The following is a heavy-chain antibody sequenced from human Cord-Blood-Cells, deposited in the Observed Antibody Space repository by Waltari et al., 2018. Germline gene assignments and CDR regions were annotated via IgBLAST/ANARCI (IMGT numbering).Heavy chain of an antibody. V-gene: IGHV1-69*01. J-gene: IGHJ3*02. CDR1: GGTFSSYA. CDR3: AREGYSSSWYDAFDI. D-gene: IGHD6-13*01. Sequence: QVQLVQSGAEVKKPGSSVKVSCKASGGTFSSYAISCVRQAPGQGLEWMGGIIPICGTANYGQKFQGRVTITADESTSTAYMELSSLRSEDTAVYYCAREGYSSSWYDAFDIWGQGTMVTVSS. CDR2: IIPICGTA.